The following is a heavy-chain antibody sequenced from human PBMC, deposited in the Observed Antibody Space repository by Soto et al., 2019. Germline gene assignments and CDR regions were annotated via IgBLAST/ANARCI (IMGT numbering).Heavy chain of an antibody. CDR1: GFTFRTYA. V-gene: IGHV3-30*18. J-gene: IGHJ4*02. CDR2: ISYDGIHS. CDR3: VKAGWSGFDVSYLFFDH. D-gene: IGHD5-12*01. Sequence: QVQLVESGGGVVQPGGSLRLPCAASGFTFRTYAMHWVRQAPGKGLEWLAVISYDGIHSYYADSVKGRFTISRDNSKNTLYLEMNRLRPEDTAVYYCVKAGWSGFDVSYLFFDHWGQGALVTVSS.